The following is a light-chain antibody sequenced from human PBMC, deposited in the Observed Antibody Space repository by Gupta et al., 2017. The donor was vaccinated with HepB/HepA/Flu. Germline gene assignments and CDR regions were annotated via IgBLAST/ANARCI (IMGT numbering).Light chain of an antibody. Sequence: EIVLTQSPGTLSLSPGERATLSCRASQSVSSSYLAWYQQKPGQAPRLLIYGASSRATGIPDRFSGSGSGTEFTLTISRLEPEDFAVYYCQQDGSYQFTFGHGTKIDIK. J-gene: IGKJ3*01. V-gene: IGKV3-20*01. CDR3: QQDGSYQFT. CDR2: GAS. CDR1: QSVSSSY.